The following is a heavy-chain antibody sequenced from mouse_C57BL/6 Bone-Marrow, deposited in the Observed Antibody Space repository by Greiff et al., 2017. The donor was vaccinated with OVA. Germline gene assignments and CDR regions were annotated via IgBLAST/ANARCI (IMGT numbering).Heavy chain of an antibody. CDR1: GYTFTSYW. CDR2: IDPSDSYT. CDR3: ARPLYYYGSSYVFDY. J-gene: IGHJ2*01. V-gene: IGHV1-69*01. D-gene: IGHD1-1*01. Sequence: QVQLQQPGAELVMPGASVKLSCKASGYTFTSYWMHWVKQRPGQGLEWIGEIDPSDSYTNYNQKFKGKSTLTVDKSSSTAYMQLSSLTSEDSAVYYCARPLYYYGSSYVFDYWGQGTTRTVSS.